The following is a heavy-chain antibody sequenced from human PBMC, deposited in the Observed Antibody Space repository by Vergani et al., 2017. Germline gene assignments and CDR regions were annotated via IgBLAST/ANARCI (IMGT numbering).Heavy chain of an antibody. CDR3: AREGVGATCDY. V-gene: IGHV1-46*01. CDR2: INPSGGST. CDR1: GYTFTSYY. Sequence: QVQLVQSGAEVKKPGASVKVTCKASGYTFTSYYMHCVRQARGQGLEWMGIINPSGGSTIYAQKFQGRVTMTRDTSTSTVYMELSIRRSEDTAVYYCAREGVGATCDYWGQGTLVTVSS. J-gene: IGHJ4*02. D-gene: IGHD1-26*01.